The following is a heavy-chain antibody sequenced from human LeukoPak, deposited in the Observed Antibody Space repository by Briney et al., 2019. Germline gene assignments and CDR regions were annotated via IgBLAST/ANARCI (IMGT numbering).Heavy chain of an antibody. CDR3: ARASYCRGGSCYGTFDY. V-gene: IGHV1-69*13. J-gene: IGHJ4*02. CDR2: IIPIFGTA. Sequence: ASVKVSCKASGGTFSSYAISWVRQAPGQGLEWMGGIIPIFGTANYAQKFQGRVTITADESTSTAYMELSSLRSEDTAVYYCARASYCRGGSCYGTFDYWGQGTLVTVSS. D-gene: IGHD2-15*01. CDR1: GGTFSSYA.